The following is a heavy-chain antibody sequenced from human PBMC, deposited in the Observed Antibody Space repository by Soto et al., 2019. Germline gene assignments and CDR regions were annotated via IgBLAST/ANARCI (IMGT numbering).Heavy chain of an antibody. D-gene: IGHD2-2*02. CDR3: ASRKGYCSSTSCFTMVRGGMKRDAFDI. CDR2: IIPILGIA. Sequence: SVKVSCKASGGTFSSYTISWVRQAPGQGLEWMGRIIPILGIANYAQKFQGRVTITADKSTSTAYMELSSLRSEDTAVYYCASRKGYCSSTSCFTMVRGGMKRDAFDIWGQWTMVTVSS. J-gene: IGHJ3*02. CDR1: GGTFSSYT. V-gene: IGHV1-69*02.